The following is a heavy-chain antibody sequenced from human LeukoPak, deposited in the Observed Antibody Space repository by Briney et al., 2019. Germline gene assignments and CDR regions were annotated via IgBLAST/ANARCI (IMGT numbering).Heavy chain of an antibody. Sequence: QPGGSLRLSCTASGFTFSSYWMHWVRHAPGKGLVWVSRINSDVRSTSYADSVKGRFTISRDNAKNTLYLQMHSLRAEDTAVYYCARGELRNRMGIDYWGQGTRVSVSS. CDR1: GFTFSSYW. V-gene: IGHV3-74*01. J-gene: IGHJ4*02. D-gene: IGHD3-10*01. CDR2: INSDVRST. CDR3: ARGELRNRMGIDY.